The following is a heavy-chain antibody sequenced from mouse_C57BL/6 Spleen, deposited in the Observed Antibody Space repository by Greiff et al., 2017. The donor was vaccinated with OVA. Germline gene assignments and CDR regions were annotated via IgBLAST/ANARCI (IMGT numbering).Heavy chain of an antibody. CDR3: AGSDYDYARDY. D-gene: IGHD2-4*01. J-gene: IGHJ2*01. CDR1: GYAFSSSW. Sequence: VQLQQSGPELVKPGASVKISCKASGYAFSSSWMNWVKQRPGKGLEWIGRIYPGDGDTTYNGKFKGKATLTADKSSSTAYMQLSSLTSEDSAVDFCAGSDYDYARDYWGQGTTVTVSS. CDR2: IYPGDGDT. V-gene: IGHV1-82*01.